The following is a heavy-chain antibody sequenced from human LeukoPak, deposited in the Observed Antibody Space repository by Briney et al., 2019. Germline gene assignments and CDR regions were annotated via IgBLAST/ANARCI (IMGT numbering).Heavy chain of an antibody. D-gene: IGHD3-10*01. CDR3: ARGSRTKYGSGSYYQIDY. CDR1: GGTFSSYA. J-gene: IGHJ4*02. V-gene: IGHV1-69*05. CDR2: IIPIFGTA. Sequence: APVKVSCKASGGTFSSYAISWVRQAPGQGLEWMGGIIPIFGTANYAQKFQGRVTITTDESTSTAYMELSSLRSEDTAVYYCARGSRTKYGSGSYYQIDYWGQGTLVTVSS.